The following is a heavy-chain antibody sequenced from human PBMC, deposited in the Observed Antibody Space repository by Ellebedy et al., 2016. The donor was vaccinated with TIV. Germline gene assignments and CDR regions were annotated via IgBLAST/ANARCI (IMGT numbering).Heavy chain of an antibody. Sequence: GESLKISCAASGFTFSDYYMNWIRQAPGKGLEWLSYINYDGSAILYADSVRGRFTISRDNAKNSLYLEINNLRADDTAVYYCAKDYGGYGDYFDYWGQGTLVTVSS. CDR2: INYDGSAI. J-gene: IGHJ4*02. V-gene: IGHV3-11*01. CDR3: AKDYGGYGDYFDY. CDR1: GFTFSDYY. D-gene: IGHD5-12*01.